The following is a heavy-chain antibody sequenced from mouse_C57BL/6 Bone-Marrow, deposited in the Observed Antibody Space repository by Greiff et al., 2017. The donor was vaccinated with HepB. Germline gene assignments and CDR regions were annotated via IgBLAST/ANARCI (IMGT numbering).Heavy chain of an antibody. CDR2: INPNNGRT. CDR3: ARYDGYPYWDFDV. V-gene: IGHV1-18*01. D-gene: IGHD2-3*01. CDR1: GYTFTDYN. J-gene: IGHJ1*03. Sequence: VQLQQSGPELVKPGASVTIPCKASGYTFTDYNMDWVPQSHGKSLEWIGDINPNNGRTIYNQKFKGKATLTVDKYSSTAYMELRCLTSEDTAVYYCARYDGYPYWDFDVWGTGTTVTVSS.